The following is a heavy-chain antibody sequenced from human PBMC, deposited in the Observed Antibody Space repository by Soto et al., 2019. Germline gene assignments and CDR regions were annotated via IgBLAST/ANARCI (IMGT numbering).Heavy chain of an antibody. CDR2: IYWYDFQ. CDR1: GFSLTTTGLG. Sequence: QITLKESGPMLVKPTQTLTLTCTFSGFSLTTTGLGVCWIRQPTGKTREGLAAIYWYDFQRYSPSLKSRLTITKDTSKNQVVLTMTNVDPADTATYYCAHSPHLSHFDYWGQGILVTVSS. J-gene: IGHJ4*02. V-gene: IGHV2-5*01. CDR3: AHSPHLSHFDY.